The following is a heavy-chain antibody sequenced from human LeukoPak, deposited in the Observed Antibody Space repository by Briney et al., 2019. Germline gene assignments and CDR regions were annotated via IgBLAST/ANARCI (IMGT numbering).Heavy chain of an antibody. D-gene: IGHD3-22*01. CDR1: GYSFTSYW. J-gene: IGHJ6*02. Sequence: HGESLTISCKGSGYSFTSYWISWVRQMPGKGLEWMGRIDPSDSYTNYRPSFQGHVTISADKSISTAYLQWSSLKASDTAMYYCARHYYDTSSGMDVWGQGTTVTVSS. CDR2: IDPSDSYT. V-gene: IGHV5-10-1*01. CDR3: ARHYYDTSSGMDV.